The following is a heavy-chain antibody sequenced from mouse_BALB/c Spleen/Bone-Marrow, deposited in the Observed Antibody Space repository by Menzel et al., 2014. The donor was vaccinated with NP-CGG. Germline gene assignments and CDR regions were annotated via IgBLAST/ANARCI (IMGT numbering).Heavy chain of an antibody. D-gene: IGHD1-1*01. J-gene: IGHJ1*01. CDR2: ISDGGSYT. CDR1: GFTFSDHY. V-gene: IGHV5-4*02. CDR3: ARFYYYGSSYFDV. Sequence: DVKLVESGGGLVKPGGSLKLSCAASGFTFSDHYMYWVRQTPEKRLEWVATISDGGSYTYYPDSVKGRFTISRDNAKNNLYLQMSSLKSEDTAMYYCARFYYYGSSYFDVWGAGTTVTVSS.